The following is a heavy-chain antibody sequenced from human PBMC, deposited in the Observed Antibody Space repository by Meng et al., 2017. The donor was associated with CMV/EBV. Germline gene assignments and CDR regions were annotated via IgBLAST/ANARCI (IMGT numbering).Heavy chain of an antibody. D-gene: IGHD4-17*01. Sequence: ASRFTFSGSAMHWVRQASGKGLEWVGRIRSKANSYATAYAASVKGRFTISRDDSKNTAYLQMNSLKTEDTAVYYCTRRYDYGEYFQHWGQGTLVTVSS. CDR1: RFTFSGSA. CDR3: TRRYDYGEYFQH. V-gene: IGHV3-73*01. J-gene: IGHJ1*01. CDR2: IRSKANSYAT.